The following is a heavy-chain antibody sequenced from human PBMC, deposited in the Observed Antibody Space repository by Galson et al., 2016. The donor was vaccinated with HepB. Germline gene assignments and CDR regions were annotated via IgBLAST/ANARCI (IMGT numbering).Heavy chain of an antibody. V-gene: IGHV3-23*01. CDR1: GFTFSRYG. J-gene: IGHJ6*04. CDR3: VQGSTAPAV. D-gene: IGHD6-6*01. Sequence: SLRLSCAGSGFTFSRYGMTWVRQAPGKGLEDVSSISMSGNSRDYAESVKGRFTISRDNSKNTRSLQLNSLTADDTAIYDCVQGSTAPAVWGKGTTVTVSP. CDR2: ISMSGNSR.